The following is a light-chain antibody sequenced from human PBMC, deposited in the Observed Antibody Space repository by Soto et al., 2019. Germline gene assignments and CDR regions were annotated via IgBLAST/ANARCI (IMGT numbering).Light chain of an antibody. CDR2: DVN. CDR3: CSYAGSQTYV. CDR1: SNDVGAYNY. J-gene: IGLJ1*01. V-gene: IGLV2-11*01. Sequence: QSALTQPRSVSGSPGQSVTISCTGTSNDVGAYNYVSWYQQHPGKAPKLMIYDVNERPSGVPDRFSGSKSGNTASLTISGLQAEDGADYYCCSYAGSQTYVFGTGTK.